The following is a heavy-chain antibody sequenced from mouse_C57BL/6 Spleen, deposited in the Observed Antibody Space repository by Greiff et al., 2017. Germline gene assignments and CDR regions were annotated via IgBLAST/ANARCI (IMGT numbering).Heavy chain of an antibody. J-gene: IGHJ4*01. V-gene: IGHV1-80*01. CDR3: ARRGVYYGNGDAMDY. CDR1: GYAFSSYW. D-gene: IGHD2-1*01. CDR2: IYPGDGDT. Sequence: QVHVKQSGAELVKPGASVKISCKASGYAFSSYWMNWVKQRPGKGLEWIGQIYPGDGDTNYNGKFKGKATLTADKSSSTAYMQLSSLTSEDSAVYFCARRGVYYGNGDAMDYWGQGTSVTVSS.